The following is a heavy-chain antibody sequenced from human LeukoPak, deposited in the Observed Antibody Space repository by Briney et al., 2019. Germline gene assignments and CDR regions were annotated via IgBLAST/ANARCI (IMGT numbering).Heavy chain of an antibody. J-gene: IGHJ4*02. CDR3: TANSNYVSSFDY. D-gene: IGHD4-11*01. V-gene: IGHV3-15*01. Sequence: GVSVTLPCAASRFTLCHVQMMWAPQAPGKAVVWVIHIKRKTDGGTPDYGAPVKGRFAISRYNSKNTHYMQMNCLKTDDTAVYYCTANSNYVSSFDYWGQGTLVTVSS. CDR2: IKRKTDGGTP. CDR1: RFTLCHVQ.